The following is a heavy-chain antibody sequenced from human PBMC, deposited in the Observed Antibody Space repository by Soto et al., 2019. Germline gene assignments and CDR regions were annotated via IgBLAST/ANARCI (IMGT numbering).Heavy chain of an antibody. D-gene: IGHD3-16*01. CDR1: GYTFTSYG. J-gene: IGHJ6*02. CDR3: ATMGDVPYYYYSMDV. CDR2: INGYNGNT. Sequence: QVQLVPSGAEVKKPGASVKGSCQASGYTFTSYGITWVRQAPGQGLEWLGWINGYNGNTKYAQKLKGRVTMTTDTSTSTAYIELRRLTSYDTAVYSCATMGDVPYYYYSMDVWGQGTTVTVSS. V-gene: IGHV1-18*01.